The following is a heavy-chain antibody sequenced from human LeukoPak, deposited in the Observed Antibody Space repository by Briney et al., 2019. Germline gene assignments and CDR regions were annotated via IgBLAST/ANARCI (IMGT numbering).Heavy chain of an antibody. J-gene: IGHJ6*02. CDR2: IYHSGST. D-gene: IGHD2-15*01. Sequence: SETLSLTCTVSGGSISSGGYSWSWIRQPPGKGLEWTGYIYHSGSTYYNPSLKSRVTISVDRSKNQFSLKLSSVTAADTAVYYCARVGCSGGSCSYGMDVWGQGTTVTVSS. CDR1: GGSISSGGYS. CDR3: ARVGCSGGSCSYGMDV. V-gene: IGHV4-30-2*01.